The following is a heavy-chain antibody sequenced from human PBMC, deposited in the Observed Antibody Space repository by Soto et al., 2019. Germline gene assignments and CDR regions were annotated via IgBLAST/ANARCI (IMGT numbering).Heavy chain of an antibody. D-gene: IGHD6-19*01. V-gene: IGHV5-51*01. J-gene: IGHJ6*03. Sequence: GESLKISCKGSGYSFTSYWIGWVRQMPGKGLEWMGIIYPGDSDTRYSPSFQGQVTISADKSISTAYLQWSSLKASDTAMYYCARRQTVTGPYFYYYMDVWGKGTTVTVSS. CDR1: GYSFTSYW. CDR3: ARRQTVTGPYFYYYMDV. CDR2: IYPGDSDT.